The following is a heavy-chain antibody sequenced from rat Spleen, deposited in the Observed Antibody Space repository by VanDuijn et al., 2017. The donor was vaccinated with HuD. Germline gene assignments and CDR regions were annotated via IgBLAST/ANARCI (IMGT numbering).Heavy chain of an antibody. J-gene: IGHJ2*01. CDR1: GFTFRDFY. Sequence: VQLVESGGGLVQPGRSLKLSCAASGFTFRDFYMAWVRQAPKKGLEWVATIIYDGTRAFYRDSVQGRFTISRDDAKSTLYLQMDSLRSEDTATYYCVRQWDYWGQGVMVTVSS. CDR2: IIYDGTRA. CDR3: VRQWDY. V-gene: IGHV5-7*01.